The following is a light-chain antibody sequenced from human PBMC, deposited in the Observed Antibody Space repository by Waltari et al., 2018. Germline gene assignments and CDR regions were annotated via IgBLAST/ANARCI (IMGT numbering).Light chain of an antibody. CDR2: FGS. J-gene: IGKJ1*01. Sequence: DIVMTQSPLSLSVTPGEPASISCRSSQSLLHSNGNNYLYWYLQKPGQSPQLLIYFGSNGASGVPDRFGGSGSGTDFTLKISRVEAGDVGVYYCMQSLQALWTFGQGMKVGIK. CDR1: QSLLHSNGNNY. V-gene: IGKV2-28*01. CDR3: MQSLQALWT.